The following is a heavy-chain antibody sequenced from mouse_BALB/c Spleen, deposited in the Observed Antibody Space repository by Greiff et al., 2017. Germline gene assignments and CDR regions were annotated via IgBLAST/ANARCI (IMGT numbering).Heavy chain of an antibody. CDR3: ARSLYDYEDFDY. J-gene: IGHJ2*01. V-gene: IGHV14-3*02. CDR1: GFNIKDTY. Sequence: EVQLQQSGAELVKPGASVKLSCTASGFNIKDTYMHWVKQRPEQGLEWIGRIDPANGNTKYDPKFQGKATITADTSSNTAYLQLSSLTSEDTAVYYCARSLYDYEDFDYWGQGTTLTVSS. D-gene: IGHD2-4*01. CDR2: IDPANGNT.